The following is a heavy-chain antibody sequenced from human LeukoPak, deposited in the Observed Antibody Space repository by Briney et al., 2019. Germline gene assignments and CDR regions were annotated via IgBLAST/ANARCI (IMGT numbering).Heavy chain of an antibody. CDR2: MNPNGANT. CDR1: GYTFTSYD. D-gene: IGHD6-6*01. Sequence: APVKVSCKASGYTFTSYDINWVRQATGQGLEWMGWMNPNGANTGYAQKFQGRVTITRNTSISTTYMELSSLRFEDTAVYYCARGRERGSSSSFTDYWGQGTLVIVSS. V-gene: IGHV1-8*03. J-gene: IGHJ4*02. CDR3: ARGRERGSSSSFTDY.